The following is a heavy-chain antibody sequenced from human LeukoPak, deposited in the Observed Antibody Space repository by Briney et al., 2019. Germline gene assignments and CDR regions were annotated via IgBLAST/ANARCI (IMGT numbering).Heavy chain of an antibody. CDR2: IYPGDSDT. Sequence: GESLKISCKGSGYSFTSYWIGWVRQMPGKGLEWMGIIYPGDSDTRYSPSFQDQVTMSVDMSISTAYLQWSSLKATDTAMYYCARQVASGNFDSWGQGTRVTVSS. V-gene: IGHV5-51*01. D-gene: IGHD5-12*01. CDR1: GYSFTSYW. J-gene: IGHJ4*02. CDR3: ARQVASGNFDS.